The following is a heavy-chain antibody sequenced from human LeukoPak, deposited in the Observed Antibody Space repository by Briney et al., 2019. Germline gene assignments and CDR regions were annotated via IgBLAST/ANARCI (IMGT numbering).Heavy chain of an antibody. CDR3: ARDSSSWYY. CDR2: ISGSSSTI. CDR1: GFTFSSYS. D-gene: IGHD6-13*01. V-gene: IGHV3-48*02. Sequence: PGGSLRLSCAASGFTFSSYSTNWVRQAPGKGLEWVSYISGSSSTIYYADSVKGRFTISRDNAKNSLYLQMNSLTDEDTAVYYCARDSSSWYYWGQGTLVTVSS. J-gene: IGHJ4*02.